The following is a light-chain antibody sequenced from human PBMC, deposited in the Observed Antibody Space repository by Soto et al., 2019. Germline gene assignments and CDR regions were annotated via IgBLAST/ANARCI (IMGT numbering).Light chain of an antibody. CDR3: CSYAGSSTWV. J-gene: IGLJ3*02. V-gene: IGLV2-23*01. CDR1: SSDVGSYNF. CDR2: EAT. Sequence: QSVLTQPASVSGSPGQSISISCTGSSSDVGSYNFVSWYQQYPGKAPKLIIHEATERPSGISDRFSASKSGTTASLTISGLQAEDEAHYFCCSYAGSSTWVFGGGTQLTV.